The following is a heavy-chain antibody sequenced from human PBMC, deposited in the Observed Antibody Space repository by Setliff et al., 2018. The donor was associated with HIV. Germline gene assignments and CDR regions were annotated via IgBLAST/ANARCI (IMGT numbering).Heavy chain of an antibody. D-gene: IGHD3-10*01. J-gene: IGHJ4*02. CDR3: ARLRLYNSALDY. CDR1: GFTFSSFG. V-gene: IGHV3-33*01. CDR2: IWYDGTNK. Sequence: GGSLRLSCAASGFTFSSFGMHWVRQAPGKGLGWVAVIWYDGTNKNYADSVEGRFTISRDNFRNTVYLQMNSLRPEDTAVYYCARLRLYNSALDYWGQGTLVTVSS.